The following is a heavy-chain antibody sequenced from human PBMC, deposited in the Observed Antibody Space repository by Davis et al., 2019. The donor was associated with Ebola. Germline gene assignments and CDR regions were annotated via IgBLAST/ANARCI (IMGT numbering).Heavy chain of an antibody. V-gene: IGHV4-59*01. CDR1: GGSITSYQ. CDR3: AKDNPLRWFGP. CDR2: IHSSGTT. Sequence: MPSETLSLTCTVSGGSITSYQWNWVRQSPGKGLEWLGSIHSSGTTNYNPSLKSRVTISMDTSQNQFSLRLNSVTPAATAVYYCAKDNPLRWFGPWGQGTLVTVSS. D-gene: IGHD1-14*01. J-gene: IGHJ5*02.